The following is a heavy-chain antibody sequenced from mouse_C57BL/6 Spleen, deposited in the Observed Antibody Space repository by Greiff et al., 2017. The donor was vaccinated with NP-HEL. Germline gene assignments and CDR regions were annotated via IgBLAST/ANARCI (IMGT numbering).Heavy chain of an antibody. V-gene: IGHV1-26*01. CDR1: GYTFTDYY. Sequence: VQLQQSGPELVKPGASVKISCKASGYTFTDYYMNWVKQSHGKSLEWIGDINPNNGGTSYNQKFKGKATLTVDKSSSTAYMELRSLTSEDSAVYYCATTSYYYGSRGDAMDYWGQGTSVTVSS. CDR2: INPNNGGT. J-gene: IGHJ4*01. CDR3: ATTSYYYGSRGDAMDY. D-gene: IGHD1-1*01.